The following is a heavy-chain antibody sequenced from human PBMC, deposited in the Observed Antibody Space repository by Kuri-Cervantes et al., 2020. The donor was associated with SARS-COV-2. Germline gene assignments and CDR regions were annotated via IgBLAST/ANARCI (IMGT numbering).Heavy chain of an antibody. CDR2: FYSTGVT. Sequence: ESLKISCTVSGGSINDYYWGWIRQPPGKGLEWIGYFYSTGVTNYDPSLKTRVTMSTDASKNQLSLKLTSVTAADTAVYFCARDNILFSGSGFDSWGQGALVPVSS. J-gene: IGHJ4*02. CDR1: GGSINDYY. CDR3: ARDNILFSGSGFDS. D-gene: IGHD1-26*01. V-gene: IGHV4-59*01.